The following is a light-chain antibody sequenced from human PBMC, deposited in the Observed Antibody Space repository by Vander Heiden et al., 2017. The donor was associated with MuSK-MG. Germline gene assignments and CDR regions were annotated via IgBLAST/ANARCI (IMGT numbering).Light chain of an antibody. CDR2: GKN. CDR1: SLRSYD. CDR3: NSRDSSGNHVV. V-gene: IGLV3-19*01. Sequence: SELTQDPAVSVALGQTVRITRQGYSLRSYDANWYRHRPGQAPVLVIYGKNNRPSGIPDRFSGSSSGNTASLTITGAQAEDEADDYCNSRDSSGNHVVFGGGTKLTVL. J-gene: IGLJ2*01.